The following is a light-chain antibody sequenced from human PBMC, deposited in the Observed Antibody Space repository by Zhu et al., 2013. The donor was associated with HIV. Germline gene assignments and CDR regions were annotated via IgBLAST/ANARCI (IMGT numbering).Light chain of an antibody. J-gene: IGKJ4*01. CDR2: WTS. CDR1: QSVLYSSNNKNY. Sequence: DIVMTQSPDSLAVSLGERATINCKSSQSVLYSSNNKNYLAWYQQKPGQPPKLLIYWTSKRLSGVPDRFSGRGSGTQFTLTINSLQVEDVAVYYCQQYYSFGGGTKVEI. V-gene: IGKV4-1*01. CDR3: QQYYS.